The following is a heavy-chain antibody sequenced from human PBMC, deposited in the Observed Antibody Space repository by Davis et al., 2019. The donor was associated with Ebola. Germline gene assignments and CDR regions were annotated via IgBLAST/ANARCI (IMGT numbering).Heavy chain of an antibody. CDR1: GGSFSSYY. J-gene: IGHJ5*02. D-gene: IGHD1-7*01. CDR2: IYYSGST. Sequence: PSETLSLTCAVYGGSFSSYYWGWIRQPPGKGLEWIGSIYYSGSTYYNPSLKSRVTISVDTSKNQFSLKLSSVTAADTAVYYCARHDDWIYANWFDPWGQGTLVTVSS. CDR3: ARHDDWIYANWFDP. V-gene: IGHV4-39*01.